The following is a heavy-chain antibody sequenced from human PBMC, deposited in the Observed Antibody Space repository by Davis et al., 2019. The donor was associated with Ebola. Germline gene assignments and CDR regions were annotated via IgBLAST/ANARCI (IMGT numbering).Heavy chain of an antibody. J-gene: IGHJ5*02. Sequence: GESLKISCAASGFTFSSYGMHWVRQAPGKGLEWVALISYDGSNKYYADSVKGRFTISRDNSKNTLYLQMNSLRAEDTAVYYCARDSSNLSRFDPWGQGTLVTVSS. CDR3: ARDSSNLSRFDP. CDR1: GFTFSSYG. V-gene: IGHV3-30*03. D-gene: IGHD1-14*01. CDR2: ISYDGSNK.